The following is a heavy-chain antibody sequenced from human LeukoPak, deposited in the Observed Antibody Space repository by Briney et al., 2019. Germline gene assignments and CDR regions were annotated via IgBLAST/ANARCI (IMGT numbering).Heavy chain of an antibody. CDR2: VNPNSGGT. CDR3: ARDPSRYYGSGTYYYIDFDY. V-gene: IGHV1-2*02. J-gene: IGHJ4*02. D-gene: IGHD3-10*01. Sequence: ATVKVSCKASGYIFIGYYIHWVRQAPGQGLEWLGWVNPNSGGTNYAQKFQGRVTMTRDTSINTAYMELSSLRSDDTAVYYCARDPSRYYGSGTYYYIDFDYWGQGTLVTVSS. CDR1: GYIFIGYY.